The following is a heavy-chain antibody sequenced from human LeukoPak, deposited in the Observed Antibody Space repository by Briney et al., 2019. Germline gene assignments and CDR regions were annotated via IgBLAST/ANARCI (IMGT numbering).Heavy chain of an antibody. J-gene: IGHJ6*02. CDR1: GFTFSSYS. V-gene: IGHV3-21*04. CDR3: AKFAGATSYYYAMDV. CDR2: ISSSSSYI. Sequence: PGGSLRLSCAASGFTFSSYSMNWVRQAPGKGLEWVSSISSSSSYIYYADSVKGRFTISRDNSKNTLYLQMNSLRAEDTAVYYCAKFAGATSYYYAMDVWGQGTTVTVSS. D-gene: IGHD1-26*01.